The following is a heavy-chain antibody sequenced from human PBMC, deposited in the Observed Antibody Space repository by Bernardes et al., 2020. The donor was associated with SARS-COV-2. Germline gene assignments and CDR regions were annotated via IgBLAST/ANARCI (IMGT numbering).Heavy chain of an antibody. V-gene: IGHV4-59*08. CDR3: ARLAQWEPRPDAFDI. CDR1: GGSISSYY. J-gene: IGHJ3*02. D-gene: IGHD1-26*01. Sequence: SETLSLTCTVSGGSISSYYWSCIRQPPGKGLEWIWYIYYSGSTNYNPSLKSRVTISVDTSKNQFSLKLSSVTAADTAVYYCARLAQWEPRPDAFDIWGQGKMVTVSS. CDR2: IYYSGST.